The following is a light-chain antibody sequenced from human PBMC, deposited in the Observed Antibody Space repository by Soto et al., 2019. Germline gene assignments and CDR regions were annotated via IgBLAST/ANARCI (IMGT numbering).Light chain of an antibody. Sequence: QSVMPQSASVSGSPGHTITISCTGTSSDIGSYNYVAWYQQFPVKTPKLIIYEVRNRPSGVSFRFSGSKSGNTASLTISGLQAEDEADYYCISYRGSDTSYVFGTGTKVTVL. CDR3: ISYRGSDTSYV. CDR1: SSDIGSYNY. J-gene: IGLJ1*01. V-gene: IGLV2-14*01. CDR2: EVR.